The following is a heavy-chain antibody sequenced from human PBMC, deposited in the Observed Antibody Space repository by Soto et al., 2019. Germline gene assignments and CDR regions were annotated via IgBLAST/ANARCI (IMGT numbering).Heavy chain of an antibody. J-gene: IGHJ4*02. V-gene: IGHV4-59*01. CDR3: ASHSSHWPFFDF. CDR2: IYYTGLS. Sequence: SETLSLTCTVSGGSISSYYWSWIRQPPGKGLEWIGYIYYTGLSNSNPSLNSRVTMSVDTSKNQFSLKLSSMTAADTAVYYCASHSSHWPFFDFWGQGTLVTVSS. D-gene: IGHD6-13*01. CDR1: GGSISSYY.